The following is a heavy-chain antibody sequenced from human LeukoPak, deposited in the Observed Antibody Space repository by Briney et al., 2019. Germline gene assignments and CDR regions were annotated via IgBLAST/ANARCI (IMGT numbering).Heavy chain of an antibody. CDR3: ARDRRRLLWFGELLYTGDVSHFDH. CDR2: ISAYNGNT. D-gene: IGHD3-10*01. V-gene: IGHV1-18*04. Sequence: ASVKVSCKASGYTFTSYGISWVRQAPGQGLEWMGWISAYNGNTNYAQKLQGRVTMTTDTSTSTAYMELRSLRSDDTAVYYCARDRRRLLWFGELLYTGDVSHFDHWGQGTLVTVSS. J-gene: IGHJ4*02. CDR1: GYTFTSYG.